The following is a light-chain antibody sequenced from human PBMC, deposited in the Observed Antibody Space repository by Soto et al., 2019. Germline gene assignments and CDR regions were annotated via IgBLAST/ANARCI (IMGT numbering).Light chain of an antibody. CDR3: QHSYSRT. V-gene: IGKV1-39*01. CDR2: GAS. Sequence: DIQMTQSPSSLSASVGDRVTITCRAGQYIGRYLNWYQQRPGKAPKVLIYGASTLHRGVPSRFSGSGSETDFTLTITSLQPEDFATYYCQHSYSRTFGQGTKVDIK. CDR1: QYIGRY. J-gene: IGKJ1*01.